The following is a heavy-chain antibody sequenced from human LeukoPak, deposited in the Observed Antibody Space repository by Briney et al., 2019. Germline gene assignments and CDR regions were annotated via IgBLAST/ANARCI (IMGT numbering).Heavy chain of an antibody. CDR1: GFTVNRNY. Sequence: PGGSLRLSCAASGFTVNRNYMSWVRQAPGKRLEWVSVIYSGGVTYYADSVKGRFTISRDNSKNTLYLQMNSLRADDTAVYHCARDGTWGRYHYDSTGNDYYFDYWGQGTLVTVSS. J-gene: IGHJ4*02. V-gene: IGHV3-53*01. CDR2: IYSGGVT. CDR3: ARDGTWGRYHYDSTGNDYYFDY. D-gene: IGHD3-22*01.